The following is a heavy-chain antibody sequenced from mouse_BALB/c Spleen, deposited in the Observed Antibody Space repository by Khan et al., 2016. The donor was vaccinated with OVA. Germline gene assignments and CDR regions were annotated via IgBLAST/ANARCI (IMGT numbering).Heavy chain of an antibody. CDR2: IYPGNVNT. CDR1: GYAFTTYY. CDR3: ARDDYYVGDAMDY. V-gene: IGHV1S56*01. J-gene: IGHJ4*01. Sequence: QVQLKESGPELVKPGAPVRISCKASGYAFTTYYIHWVKQRPGQGLEWIGWIYPGNVNTKYNEKFKGKATLTADKSSSTVYMQLISLTSEDSAVYFCARDDYYVGDAMDYWGQGTSVTVSS. D-gene: IGHD2-3*01.